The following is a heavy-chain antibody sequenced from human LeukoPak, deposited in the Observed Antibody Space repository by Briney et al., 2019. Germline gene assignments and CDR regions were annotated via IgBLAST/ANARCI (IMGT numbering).Heavy chain of an antibody. Sequence: PSETLSLTCAVFGGSFSDYSWGWTRQPPGKGLEWIGEINHSGGTNYNPSLKSRVTISVDTSKNHFSLNLTSVTAADTAVYYCARQDFWRTFDLWARGTLVTVSS. CDR1: GGSFSDYS. V-gene: IGHV4-34*01. CDR3: ARQDFWRTFDL. D-gene: IGHD3-3*01. J-gene: IGHJ2*01. CDR2: INHSGGT.